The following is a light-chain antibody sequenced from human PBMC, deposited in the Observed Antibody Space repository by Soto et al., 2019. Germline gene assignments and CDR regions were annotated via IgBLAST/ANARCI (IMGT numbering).Light chain of an antibody. Sequence: QSALTQPASVSGSPGQSITISCTGTSGDVGSYNLVSWYQQHPGTAPKLMIYEDNKRASGVSNRFSGSTSGITASLTISVLQAEDEADYYCCSYAGSSTWVFGGGTKLTVL. V-gene: IGLV2-23*01. J-gene: IGLJ3*02. CDR3: CSYAGSSTWV. CDR1: SGDVGSYNL. CDR2: EDN.